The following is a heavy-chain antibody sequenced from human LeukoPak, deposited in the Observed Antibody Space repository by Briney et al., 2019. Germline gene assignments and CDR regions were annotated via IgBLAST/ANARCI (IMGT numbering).Heavy chain of an antibody. J-gene: IGHJ4*02. CDR2: ISESGHET. Sequence: GGSLRLSCAASGFPFDNYAMNWVRQAPGKGLEWVSSISESGHETHYADSVKGRFTISRDNSQNTLFLQTNSLRPEDTALYYCAKQWVDCWGQGTLVTVSS. V-gene: IGHV3-23*01. D-gene: IGHD1-26*01. CDR3: AKQWVDC. CDR1: GFPFDNYA.